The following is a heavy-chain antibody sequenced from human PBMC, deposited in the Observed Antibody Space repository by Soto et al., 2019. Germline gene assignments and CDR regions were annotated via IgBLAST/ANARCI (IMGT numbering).Heavy chain of an antibody. CDR3: AKGSIEYSASVDN. V-gene: IGHV3-23*01. Sequence: EVQLLESGGGLVQPGGSLRLSCVASGFSFSSYAMVWVRQAPGKGLEWVSVISARGGSSYFADTVKGRFPISRDNSKNLLSLEMNSLRAEDTAIYFCAKGSIEYSASVDNWGQGTLVLVSS. J-gene: IGHJ4*02. D-gene: IGHD5-12*01. CDR2: ISARGGSS. CDR1: GFSFSSYA.